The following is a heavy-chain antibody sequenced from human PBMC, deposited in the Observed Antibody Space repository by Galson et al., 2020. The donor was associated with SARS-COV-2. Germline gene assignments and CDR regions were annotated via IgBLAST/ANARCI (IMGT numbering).Heavy chain of an antibody. Sequence: GGSLRLSCAASGFTVSSNYMSWVRQAPGKGLEWVSVIYNGGDTYYADSVKGRFTISRDNAKNTLYLQMSSLRAEDTAVYYCARENYGSGTYYSFSWFDPWGQGTLVTVSS. CDR1: GFTVSSNY. V-gene: IGHV3-66*02. D-gene: IGHD3-10*01. CDR3: ARENYGSGTYYSFSWFDP. J-gene: IGHJ5*02. CDR2: IYNGGDT.